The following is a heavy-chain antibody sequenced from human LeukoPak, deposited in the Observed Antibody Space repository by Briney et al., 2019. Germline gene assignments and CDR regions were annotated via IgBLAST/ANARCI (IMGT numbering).Heavy chain of an antibody. CDR3: ARFSNPDILTGYYVH. Sequence: SVKVSCKASGGTFSSYAISWVRQAPGQGLEWMGGIIPIFGTANYAQEFQGRVTITADKSTSTAYMELSSLRSEDTAVYYCARFSNPDILTGYYVHWGQGTLVTVSS. V-gene: IGHV1-69*06. J-gene: IGHJ4*02. CDR1: GGTFSSYA. D-gene: IGHD3-9*01. CDR2: IIPIFGTA.